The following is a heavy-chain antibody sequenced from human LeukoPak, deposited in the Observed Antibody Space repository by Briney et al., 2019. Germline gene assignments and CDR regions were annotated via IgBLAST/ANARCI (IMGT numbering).Heavy chain of an antibody. CDR2: IYTSGST. Sequence: SETLSLTCTVSGGSISSYYRSWIRQPAGKGLEWIGRIYTSGSTNYNPSLKSRVTISADKSKNQFSLKLSSVTAADTAVYYCARAGSIAAAGDRGQGTLVTVSS. CDR1: GGSISSYY. J-gene: IGHJ4*02. CDR3: ARAGSIAAAGD. D-gene: IGHD6-13*01. V-gene: IGHV4-4*07.